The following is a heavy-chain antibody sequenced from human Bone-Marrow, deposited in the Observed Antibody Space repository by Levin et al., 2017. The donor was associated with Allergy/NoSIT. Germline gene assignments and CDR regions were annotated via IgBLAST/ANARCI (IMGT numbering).Heavy chain of an antibody. J-gene: IGHJ4*02. CDR2: TRNKANIYTT. CDR1: GFSFNDHS. Sequence: PGGSLRLSCAASGFSFNDHSMNWVRQAPGKGLEWVGRTRNKANIYTTEYAASVKGRFTISRDDSRSSLFLQMNSLQTVDTAVYYCAREGDSSAYYIDFDYWGQGTLVTVSS. CDR3: AREGDSSAYYIDFDY. D-gene: IGHD6-19*01. V-gene: IGHV3-72*01.